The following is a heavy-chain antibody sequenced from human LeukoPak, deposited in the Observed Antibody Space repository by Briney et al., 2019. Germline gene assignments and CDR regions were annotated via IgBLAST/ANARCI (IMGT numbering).Heavy chain of an antibody. J-gene: IGHJ4*02. CDR1: GYTFTDYY. D-gene: IGHD2-2*01. V-gene: IGHV1-2*02. CDR3: ARANFLYCSSSTCLFDY. Sequence: GASVNVSCKVSGYTFTDYYMHWVRQAPGQGFEWMGWINPNDGDTNYAQKFQGRVTMTRDTSISTAHMEVSRLRSDDTAVYYCARANFLYCSSSTCLFDYWGQGTLVTVSS. CDR2: INPNDGDT.